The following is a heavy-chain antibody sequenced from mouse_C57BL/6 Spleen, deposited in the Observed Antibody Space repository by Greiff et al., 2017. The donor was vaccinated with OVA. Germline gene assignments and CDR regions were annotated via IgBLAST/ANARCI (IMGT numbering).Heavy chain of an antibody. J-gene: IGHJ4*01. CDR3: ARPYYDYDGYAMDY. D-gene: IGHD2-4*01. CDR2: IYPGDGDT. Sequence: VQVVESGPELVKPGASVKISCKASGYAFSSSWMNWVKQRPGKGLEWIGRIYPGDGDTNYNGKFKGKATLTADKSSSTAYMQLSSLTSEDSAVYFCARPYYDYDGYAMDYWGQGTSVTVSS. V-gene: IGHV1-82*01. CDR1: GYAFSSSW.